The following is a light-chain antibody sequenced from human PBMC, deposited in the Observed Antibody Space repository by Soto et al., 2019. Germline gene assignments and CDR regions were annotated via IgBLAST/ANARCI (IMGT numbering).Light chain of an antibody. CDR1: SSDIGANNY. V-gene: IGLV2-14*01. CDR3: NAYTNAAVRV. J-gene: IGLJ1*01. CDR2: EVS. Sequence: QSALTQPASVSGSPGQSITISSTGTSSDIGANNYVSWYQQHPGRAPKLMIYEVSNRPSGVSTRFSGAKSGNTASLTISGLQAEDEADYYCNAYTNAAVRVFGTGTKVTVL.